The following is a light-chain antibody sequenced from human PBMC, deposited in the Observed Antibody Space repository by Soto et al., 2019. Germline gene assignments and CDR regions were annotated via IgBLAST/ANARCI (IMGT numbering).Light chain of an antibody. CDR1: QSVSRY. Sequence: EIVLTQSPATLSLSPGERATLSCRASQSVSRYLAWYQQKPGQAPRLLIYDASNRATGIPARLSGSGSGTDFTLTISSLEPEDFAVYYCQQRSNWPPYTFGQGTKLEIK. V-gene: IGKV3-11*01. J-gene: IGKJ2*01. CDR3: QQRSNWPPYT. CDR2: DAS.